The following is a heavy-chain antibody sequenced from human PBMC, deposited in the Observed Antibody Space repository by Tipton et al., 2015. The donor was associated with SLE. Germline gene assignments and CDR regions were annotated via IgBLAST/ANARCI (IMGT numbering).Heavy chain of an antibody. D-gene: IGHD1-26*01. CDR1: GASFSGNY. J-gene: IGHJ3*02. CDR2: INQSGST. V-gene: IGHV4-34*01. CDR3: AGGSYGDAFDI. Sequence: LRLSCAVYGASFSGNYWTWIRQPPGKGLEWIGEINQSGSTNYNPSLKSRVTTSVDRSKNQVSLKLSSVTAADTAVYYCAGGSYGDAFDIWGQGTMVTVSS.